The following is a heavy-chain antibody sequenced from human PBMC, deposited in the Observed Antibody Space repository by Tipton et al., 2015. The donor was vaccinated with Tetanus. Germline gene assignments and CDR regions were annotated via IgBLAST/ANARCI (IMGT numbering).Heavy chain of an antibody. CDR1: GASISSYY. Sequence: TLSLTCSVSGASISSYYWNWIRQVPGKGLEWIGYTHHSGNTNYNPSLSGRVTTSVDTSKNQFSLKMSSVTAADTAVYYCARWGVGSGSTNLYAFDIWGQGTMVSVSS. J-gene: IGHJ3*02. CDR3: ARWGVGSGSTNLYAFDI. V-gene: IGHV4-59*07. CDR2: THHSGNT. D-gene: IGHD3-10*01.